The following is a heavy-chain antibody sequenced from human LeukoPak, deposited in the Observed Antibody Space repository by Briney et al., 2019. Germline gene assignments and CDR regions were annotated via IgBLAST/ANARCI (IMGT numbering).Heavy chain of an antibody. J-gene: IGHJ3*02. CDR3: ARLMITFGGVIVWAFDI. CDR1: GGSFSGYY. Sequence: SETLSLTCAVYGGSFSGYYWSWIRQPPGKGLEWIGEINHSGSTNYNPSLKSRVTISVDTSKNQFSLKLSSVTAADTAVYYCARLMITFGGVIVWAFDIWGQGTMVTVSS. D-gene: IGHD3-16*02. V-gene: IGHV4-34*01. CDR2: INHSGST.